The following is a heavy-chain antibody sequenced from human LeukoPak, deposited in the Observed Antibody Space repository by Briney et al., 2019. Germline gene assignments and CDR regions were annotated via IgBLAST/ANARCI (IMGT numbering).Heavy chain of an antibody. V-gene: IGHV4-39*07. Sequence: SETLSLTCTVSGGSVSSGSYYWSWIRQPPGKGLEWIGEINHSGSTNYNPSLKSRVTISVDTSKNQFSLKLSSVTAADTAVYYCASSRGQLALRGWWCWGQGTLVTVSS. CDR2: INHSGST. J-gene: IGHJ4*02. D-gene: IGHD2-21*01. CDR1: GGSVSSGSYY. CDR3: ASSRGQLALRGWWC.